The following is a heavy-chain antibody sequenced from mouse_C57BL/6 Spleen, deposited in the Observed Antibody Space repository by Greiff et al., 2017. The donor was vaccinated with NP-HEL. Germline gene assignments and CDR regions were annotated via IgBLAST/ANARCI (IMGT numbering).Heavy chain of an antibody. J-gene: IGHJ2*01. Sequence: DVQLQESGAELVRPGASVKLSCTASGFNIKDYYMHWVKQRPEQGLEWIGRIDPEDGDTEYAPKFQGKATMTADTSSNTAYLQLSSLTSEDTAVYYCTLLYYDGSSFYYFVYWGQGTTLTVSS. D-gene: IGHD1-1*01. V-gene: IGHV14-1*01. CDR1: GFNIKDYY. CDR2: IDPEDGDT. CDR3: TLLYYDGSSFYYFVY.